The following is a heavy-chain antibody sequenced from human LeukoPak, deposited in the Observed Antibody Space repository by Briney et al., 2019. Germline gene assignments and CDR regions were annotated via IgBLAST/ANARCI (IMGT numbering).Heavy chain of an antibody. Sequence: GGSLRLSCAASGFTFSVYWMHWVRQAPGKGLVWVSRISNDGSSSTYADSVKGRFTISRDDAKNTVYLQMNSLRAEDTAVYYCVRDSPTGYYTDHWGQGTLVTVSS. CDR1: GFTFSVYW. J-gene: IGHJ4*02. CDR2: ISNDGSSS. D-gene: IGHD3/OR15-3a*01. V-gene: IGHV3-74*01. CDR3: VRDSPTGYYTDH.